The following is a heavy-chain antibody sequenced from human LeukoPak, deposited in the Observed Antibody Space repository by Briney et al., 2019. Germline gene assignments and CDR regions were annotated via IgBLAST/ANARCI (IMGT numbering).Heavy chain of an antibody. Sequence: PSETLSLTXAVYGGSFSGYYWSWIRQPPGKGLEWIGEINHSGSTNYNPSLKSRVTISVDTSKNQFSLKLSSVTAADTAVYYCARGRWVRGIHYLDYWGQGTLVTVSS. D-gene: IGHD2-21*01. CDR1: GGSFSGYY. CDR3: ARGRWVRGIHYLDY. J-gene: IGHJ4*02. CDR2: INHSGST. V-gene: IGHV4-34*01.